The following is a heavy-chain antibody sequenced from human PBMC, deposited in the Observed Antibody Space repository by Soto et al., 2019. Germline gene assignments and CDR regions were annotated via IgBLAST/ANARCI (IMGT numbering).Heavy chain of an antibody. CDR2: INPSGGYT. D-gene: IGHD2-21*02. J-gene: IGHJ5*02. CDR1: GYTFSSYY. CDR3: ARGGGIVVVTAPYDP. Sequence: ASVKVSCKASGYTFSSYYMNWVRQAPGQGLEWLGIINPSGGYTTYAQRFLGRVTMTSDTSTSTVHMELGSLTSEDTAVYYCARGGGIVVVTAPYDPWGQGTLVTVSS. V-gene: IGHV1-46*03.